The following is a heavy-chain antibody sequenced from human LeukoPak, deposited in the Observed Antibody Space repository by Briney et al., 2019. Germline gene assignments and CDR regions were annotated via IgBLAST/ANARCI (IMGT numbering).Heavy chain of an antibody. CDR1: GGSISSSNW. J-gene: IGHJ4*02. V-gene: IGHV4-4*02. CDR2: IYHSGST. D-gene: IGHD2-15*01. Sequence: SGTLSLTCAVSGGSISSSNWWSWVRQPPGKGLEWIGEIYHSGSTNYNPPLKSRVTISVDKSKNQFSLKLSSVTAADTAVYYCARGRPRILGRRSPTSYYFDYWGQGTLVTVSS. CDR3: ARGRPRILGRRSPTSYYFDY.